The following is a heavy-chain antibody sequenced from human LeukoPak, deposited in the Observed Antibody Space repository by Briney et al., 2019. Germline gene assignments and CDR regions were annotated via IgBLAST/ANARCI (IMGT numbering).Heavy chain of an antibody. CDR2: IYTDGST. V-gene: IGHV4-4*09. Sequence: SETLSLTCTVSGGAISPYFWSWIRQPPGKGPEWIGYIYTDGSTKYNPSLKSRVTISLDTSKNQFSLKLSSVTAADTAVYYCTRRQIYFDHWGQGTLVTVSS. CDR3: TRRQIYFDH. J-gene: IGHJ4*02. CDR1: GGAISPYF.